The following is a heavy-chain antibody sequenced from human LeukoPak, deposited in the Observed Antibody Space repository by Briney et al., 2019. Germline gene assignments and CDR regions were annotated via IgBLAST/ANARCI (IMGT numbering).Heavy chain of an antibody. J-gene: IGHJ4*02. CDR1: GFTFDDYA. D-gene: IGHD4-17*01. CDR3: AKTSSVTTDYFDY. Sequence: PRGSLRLSCAASGFTFDDYAMHWVRQAPGKGLEWVSGISWNSGSIGYADSVKGRFTISRDNAKNSLYLQMNSLRAEDTALYYCAKTSSVTTDYFDYWGQGTLVTVSS. V-gene: IGHV3-9*01. CDR2: ISWNSGSI.